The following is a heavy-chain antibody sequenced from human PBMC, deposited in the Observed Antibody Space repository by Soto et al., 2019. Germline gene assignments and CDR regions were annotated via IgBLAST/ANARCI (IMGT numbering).Heavy chain of an antibody. Sequence: SETLSLTCTVSGGSISSSSYYWGWIRQPPGKGLEWIGSIYYSGSTYYNPSLKSRVTISVDTSKNQFSLKLSSVTAADTAVYYCARGLKVVVVVAATPNNWFDPGGQGTLVTVSS. CDR2: IYYSGST. V-gene: IGHV4-39*01. CDR3: ARGLKVVVVVAATPNNWFDP. D-gene: IGHD2-15*01. J-gene: IGHJ5*02. CDR1: GGSISSSSYY.